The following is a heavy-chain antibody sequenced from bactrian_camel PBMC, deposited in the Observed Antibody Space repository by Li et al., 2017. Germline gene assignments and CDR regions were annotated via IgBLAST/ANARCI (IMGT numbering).Heavy chain of an antibody. V-gene: IGHV3S53*01. Sequence: HVQLVESGGDSVQAGGSLRLSCAASGYTISRACMGWFRQTPGKRREGVAALDDDGTTTYADSVKGRFTISRRRNILYLEMNNLKPEDSGVYLCAADRRLLQPRLRLSELGYKDWGEGTQVTVS. CDR2: LDDDGTT. CDR3: AADRRLLQPRLRLSELGYKD. CDR1: GYTISRAC. D-gene: IGHD3*01. J-gene: IGHJ4*01.